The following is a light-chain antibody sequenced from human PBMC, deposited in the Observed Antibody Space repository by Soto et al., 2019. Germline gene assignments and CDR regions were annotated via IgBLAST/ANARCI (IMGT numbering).Light chain of an antibody. CDR1: RRISNW. CDR3: QECNSYS. Sequence: IQLTRSPSTLPASVGDRVTVTCLAIRRISNWLAWYQQKTGPAPKVQNYHASNWQSGAPSRFSGSGTGTEFTLTSSSLQPDDFATYYCQECNSYSFGQGTKVDIK. CDR2: HAS. V-gene: IGKV1-5*01. J-gene: IGKJ1*01.